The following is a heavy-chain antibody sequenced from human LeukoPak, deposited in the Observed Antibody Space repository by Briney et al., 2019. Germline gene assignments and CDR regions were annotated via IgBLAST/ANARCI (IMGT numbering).Heavy chain of an antibody. D-gene: IGHD3-16*01. CDR3: ARGAFGGVRIPFDY. V-gene: IGHV1-2*02. CDR1: GYTFTGYY. J-gene: IGHJ4*02. Sequence: ASVKVSCKASGYTFTGYYMHWVRQAPGQGLEWMGWINPNSGGTNYAQKFQGRVTMTRDTSISTAYMELSRLRSDDTAVYYCARGAFGGVRIPFDYWGQGTLATVSS. CDR2: INPNSGGT.